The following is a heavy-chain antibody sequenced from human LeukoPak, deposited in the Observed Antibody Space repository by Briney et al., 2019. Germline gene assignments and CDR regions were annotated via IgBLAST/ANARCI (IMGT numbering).Heavy chain of an antibody. J-gene: IGHJ4*02. Sequence: GGSLRLSCAASGFTFSSYEMNWVRQAPGKGLEWVSYISSSGSTIYYADSVKGRFTISRDNAKNSLYLQMNSLRAEDTAVYYCARGRLQFFDCLLGVFDYWARGPLVPVS. V-gene: IGHV3-48*03. CDR2: ISSSGSTI. CDR3: ARGRLQFFDCLLGVFDY. CDR1: GFTFSSYE. D-gene: IGHD3-9*01.